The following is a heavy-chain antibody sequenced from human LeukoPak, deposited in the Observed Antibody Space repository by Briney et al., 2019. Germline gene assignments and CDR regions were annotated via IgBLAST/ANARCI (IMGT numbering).Heavy chain of an antibody. CDR2: TNGDGSTI. Sequence: QTGGSLRLSCAASGFSIRGYWMHWVRQAPGKGLMWVSRTNGDGSTINYADSVKGRFTISRDNANNSLYLQMNSLRAEDTAVYYCARYGWYERTLDYWGQGTLVTVSS. CDR1: GFSIRGYW. J-gene: IGHJ4*02. CDR3: ARYGWYERTLDY. V-gene: IGHV3-74*01. D-gene: IGHD6-19*01.